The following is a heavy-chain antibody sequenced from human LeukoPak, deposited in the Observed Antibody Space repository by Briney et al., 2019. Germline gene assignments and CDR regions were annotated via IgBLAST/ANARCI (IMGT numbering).Heavy chain of an antibody. CDR2: INPSGGST. Sequence: ASVKVSCKSSGYXYTSYGITWVRQAPGQGLEWMGVINPSGGSTTSAQKFQGRVTMTRDTSTSTVYMELRSLRSEDTAVYYCARGPGPADDGGGYCFDYWGQGTLVTVSS. V-gene: IGHV1-46*01. CDR3: ARGPGPADDGGGYCFDY. J-gene: IGHJ4*02. CDR1: GYXYTSYG. D-gene: IGHD3-22*01.